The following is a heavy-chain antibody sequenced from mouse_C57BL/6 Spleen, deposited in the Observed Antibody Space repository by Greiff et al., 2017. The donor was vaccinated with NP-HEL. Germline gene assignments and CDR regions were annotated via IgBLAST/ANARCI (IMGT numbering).Heavy chain of an antibody. CDR2: IHPNSGST. D-gene: IGHD4-1*01. J-gene: IGHJ1*03. V-gene: IGHV1-64*01. Sequence: VQLQQPGAELVKPGASVKLSCKASGYTFTSYWMHWVKQRPGQGLEWIGMIHPNSGSTNYNEKFKSKATLTVDKSSSTAYMQLSSLTSEDSAVYYCARSSNWDGYFDVWGTGTTVTVSS. CDR1: GYTFTSYW. CDR3: ARSSNWDGYFDV.